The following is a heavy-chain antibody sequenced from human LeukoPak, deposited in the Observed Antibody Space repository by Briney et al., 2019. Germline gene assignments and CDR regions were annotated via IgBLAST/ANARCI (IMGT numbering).Heavy chain of an antibody. CDR3: ASGDPDINSHFDY. CDR1: GFRFSSYA. Sequence: PGGSLRLSCAASGFRFSSYAVHWVRQAPGKGLEWVAVISYDGSSKYYADSVKGRFTISRDNSKSTLYLQMNSLRAEDTAVYYCASGDPDINSHFDYWGQGTLVTVPS. D-gene: IGHD2-15*01. CDR2: ISYDGSSK. J-gene: IGHJ4*02. V-gene: IGHV3-30*04.